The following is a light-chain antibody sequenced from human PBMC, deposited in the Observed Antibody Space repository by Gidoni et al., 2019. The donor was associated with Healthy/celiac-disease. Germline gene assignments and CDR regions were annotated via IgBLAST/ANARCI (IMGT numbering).Light chain of an antibody. V-gene: IGKV3-20*01. Sequence: DIVLTQSPGTLSLSPGERATLSCRASQSVSSSYLAWYQQKPGQAPSLLIYGASSRATGIPDRFSGSGSGTDLTLTISRLEPEDFAVYYCQQYGSSPRTFGQGTKVEIK. J-gene: IGKJ1*01. CDR1: QSVSSSY. CDR3: QQYGSSPRT. CDR2: GAS.